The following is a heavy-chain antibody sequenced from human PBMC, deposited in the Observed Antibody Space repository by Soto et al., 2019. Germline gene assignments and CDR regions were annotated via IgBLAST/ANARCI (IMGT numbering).Heavy chain of an antibody. Sequence: SVKVSCKTSGGTFSSYAISWVRQAPGQGLEWMGGIIPIFGTANYAQKFQGRVTITADKSTSTAYMELSSLRSEDTAVYYCARDEAAAGTIDYWGQGTLVTVSS. CDR1: GGTFSSYA. D-gene: IGHD6-13*01. CDR2: IIPIFGTA. V-gene: IGHV1-69*06. J-gene: IGHJ4*02. CDR3: ARDEAAAGTIDY.